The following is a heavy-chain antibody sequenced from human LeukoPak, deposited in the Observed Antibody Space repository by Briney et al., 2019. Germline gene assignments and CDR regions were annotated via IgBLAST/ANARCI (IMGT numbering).Heavy chain of an antibody. Sequence: SETLSLTCAVSGGSISSGGYSWSWIRQPPGKGLEWIGYIYYGGSTYYNPSLKSRVTISVDTSKNQFSLKLSSVTAADTAVYYCARGETEYYDSSGYWDYFDYWGQGTLVTVSS. CDR3: ARGETEYYDSSGYWDYFDY. CDR2: IYYGGST. CDR1: GGSISSGGYS. J-gene: IGHJ4*02. V-gene: IGHV4-30-4*07. D-gene: IGHD3-22*01.